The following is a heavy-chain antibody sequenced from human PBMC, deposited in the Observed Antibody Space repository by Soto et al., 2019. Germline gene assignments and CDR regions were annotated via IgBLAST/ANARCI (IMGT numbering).Heavy chain of an antibody. J-gene: IGHJ6*02. CDR1: GGTFSSYA. CDR3: ASGITVTYYYYYGMDV. CDR2: VIPIFGTA. Sequence: QVQLVQSGAEVKKPGSSVKVSCKASGGTFSSYAISWVRQAPGQGLEWMGGVIPIFGTANYAQKFQGRVTITADESTSTAYMELSSLRSEDTAVYYCASGITVTYYYYYGMDVWGQGTTVTVSS. D-gene: IGHD4-17*01. V-gene: IGHV1-69*01.